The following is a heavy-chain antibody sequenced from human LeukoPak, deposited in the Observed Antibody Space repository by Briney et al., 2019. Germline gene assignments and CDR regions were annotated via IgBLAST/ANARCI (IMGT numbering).Heavy chain of an antibody. D-gene: IGHD5-12*01. V-gene: IGHV3-15*01. CDR2: IKSKTDGGTT. CDR3: ASNVDSGVDV. CDR1: GFTFSNAW. J-gene: IGHJ3*01. Sequence: PGGSLRLSCAASGFTFSNAWMSWVRQAPGKGLEWVGRIKSKTDGGTTDYAAPVKGRFTISRDDSKNSLSLQMNGLNTEDTAMYYCASNVDSGVDVWGQGKMVTVSS.